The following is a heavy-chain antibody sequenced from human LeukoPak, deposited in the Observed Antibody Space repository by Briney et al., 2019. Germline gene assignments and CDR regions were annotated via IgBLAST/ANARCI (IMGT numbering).Heavy chain of an antibody. CDR3: ASSDYYDSSSPDY. CDR1: GYTFTGYY. V-gene: IGHV1-2*02. Sequence: GASVKVSCKASGYTFTGYYMHWVRQAPGQGLEWMGWINPNSGGTNYAQRLQGRVTMTRDKSISTAYMELSRLRSDDTAVYYCASSDYYDSSSPDYWGQGTLVTVSS. CDR2: INPNSGGT. D-gene: IGHD3-22*01. J-gene: IGHJ4*02.